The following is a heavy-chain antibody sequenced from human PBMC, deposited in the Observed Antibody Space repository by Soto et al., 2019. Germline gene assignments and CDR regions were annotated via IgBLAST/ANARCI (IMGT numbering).Heavy chain of an antibody. J-gene: IGHJ6*02. CDR2: MNPNSEDT. D-gene: IGHD2-21*02. CDR1: GYTFTSYD. Sequence: GASVKVSCKASGYTFTSYDINWVRQATGQGLEWMGWMNPNSEDTGYAQKCQGRVTMTSNTSIGTAYMELSSLRSDDTAIYYCARDPLCGGDCYSGQHFYSGLDVWGQGTTVTVSS. CDR3: ARDPLCGGDCYSGQHFYSGLDV. V-gene: IGHV1-8*01.